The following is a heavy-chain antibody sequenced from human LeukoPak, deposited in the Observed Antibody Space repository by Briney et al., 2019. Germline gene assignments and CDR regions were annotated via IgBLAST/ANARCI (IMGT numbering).Heavy chain of an antibody. D-gene: IGHD6-13*01. CDR2: INPNRGGT. Sequence: ASVKVSCKASGYTFTDYYMHWVRQAPGQGLEWMGWINPNRGGTNYAQKFQGRVTMTRDTSITTAYMELSRLRPDDAAVYYCAKADAAGDPDYWGQGTLVTVSS. V-gene: IGHV1-2*02. J-gene: IGHJ4*02. CDR3: AKADAAGDPDY. CDR1: GYTFTDYY.